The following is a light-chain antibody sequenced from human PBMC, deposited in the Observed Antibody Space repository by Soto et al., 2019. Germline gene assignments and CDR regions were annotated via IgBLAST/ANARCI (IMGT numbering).Light chain of an antibody. J-gene: IGLJ1*01. CDR3: GSWDSSMSAYV. Sequence: QSVLTQPPSVSAAPAQKVTISCSGSSSNIGGNSVSWYQQLPGTAPKLLIYDDNKRPSGIPDRFSGSKSGTSATLGITGFQTGDEADYYCGSWDSSMSAYVFGNRTKVTVL. V-gene: IGLV1-51*01. CDR1: SSNIGGNS. CDR2: DDN.